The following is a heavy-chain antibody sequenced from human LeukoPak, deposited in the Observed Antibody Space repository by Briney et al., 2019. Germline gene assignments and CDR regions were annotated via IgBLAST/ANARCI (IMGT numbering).Heavy chain of an antibody. Sequence: SVKVSCKTSGGTFNIHAFNWVRQAPGQGLEWMGVIIPIFGTANYAQKFVGRVTITADESTSTAYMEMNSLTSEDTAVYYCSRERAAAGGGDYWGQGTLVTVSS. V-gene: IGHV1-69*13. CDR3: SRERAAAGGGDY. J-gene: IGHJ4*02. CDR1: GGTFNIHA. D-gene: IGHD6-13*01. CDR2: IIPIFGTA.